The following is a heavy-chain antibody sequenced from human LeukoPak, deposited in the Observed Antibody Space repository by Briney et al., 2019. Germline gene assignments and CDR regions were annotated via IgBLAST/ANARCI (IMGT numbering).Heavy chain of an antibody. CDR3: ASLGWLLHRSYDY. CDR1: GYTFTGYY. V-gene: IGHV1-2*02. Sequence: ASVKVSCKASGYTFTGYYMHWVRQAPGQGLEWMGWINPNSGGTNYAQKFQGRVTMTRDTSISTAYMELSSLRSEDTAVYYCASLGWLLHRSYDYWGQGTLVTVSS. D-gene: IGHD3-22*01. CDR2: INPNSGGT. J-gene: IGHJ4*02.